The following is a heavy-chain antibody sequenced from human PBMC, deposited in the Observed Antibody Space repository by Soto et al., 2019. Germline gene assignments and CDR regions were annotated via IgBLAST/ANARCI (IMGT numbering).Heavy chain of an antibody. D-gene: IGHD3-22*01. CDR2: ISYDGSNK. V-gene: IGHV3-30-3*01. J-gene: IGHJ4*02. Sequence: GGSLRLSCAASGFTFSSYAMHWVRQAPGKGLEWVAVISYDGSNKYYADSVKGRFTISRDNSKNTLYLQMNSLRAEDTAVYYCARGYYDSSDKYYFDYWGQGT. CDR3: ARGYYDSSDKYYFDY. CDR1: GFTFSSYA.